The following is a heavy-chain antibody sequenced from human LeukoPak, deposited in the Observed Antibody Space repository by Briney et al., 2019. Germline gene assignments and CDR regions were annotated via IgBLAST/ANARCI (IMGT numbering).Heavy chain of an antibody. J-gene: IGHJ4*02. CDR2: ISGSAGST. D-gene: IGHD6-19*01. CDR3: AKTPGIAVAGTGFDY. Sequence: GGSLRLSCAASGFTFSSYAMSWVRQAPGKGLEWVSAISGSAGSTYYADSVKGRFTISRDNSKNTLYLQMNSLRAEDTAVYYCAKTPGIAVAGTGFDYWGQGTLVTVPS. V-gene: IGHV3-23*01. CDR1: GFTFSSYA.